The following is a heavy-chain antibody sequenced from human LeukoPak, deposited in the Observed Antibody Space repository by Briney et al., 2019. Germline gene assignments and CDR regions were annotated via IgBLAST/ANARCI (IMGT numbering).Heavy chain of an antibody. J-gene: IGHJ4*02. CDR3: ATDMVGYCSGDRCYSEAY. Sequence: ASVKVSCKVSGYTLTELSMHWVRQAPGKGLEWMGGFDPEDGETIYAQKFQGRVTMTEETATDTAYMERSSLRSEDTAVYYCATDMVGYCSGDRCYSEAYWGQGTLVTVSS. CDR2: FDPEDGET. D-gene: IGHD2-15*01. CDR1: GYTLTELS. V-gene: IGHV1-24*01.